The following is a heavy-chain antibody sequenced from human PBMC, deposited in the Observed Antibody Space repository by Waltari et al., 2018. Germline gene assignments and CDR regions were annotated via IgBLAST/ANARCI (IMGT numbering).Heavy chain of an antibody. CDR1: GGSFSGSS. CDR3: ARGSNLAARLRENRGLHYYGMDV. V-gene: IGHV4-34*01. D-gene: IGHD6-6*01. Sequence: VQLQQWGAGLLKPAETLSLSCAVSGGSFSGSSWRWCRPRPGKGMEWIGAINHGGSTNYKPSLKSRVTISVDTSKNQFSLKVSSVTAADTAVYYCARGSNLAARLRENRGLHYYGMDVWGQGTAVIVSS. CDR2: INHGGST. J-gene: IGHJ6*02.